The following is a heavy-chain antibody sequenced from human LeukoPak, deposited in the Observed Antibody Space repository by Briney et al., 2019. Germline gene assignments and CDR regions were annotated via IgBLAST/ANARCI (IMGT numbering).Heavy chain of an antibody. CDR1: GYTFTSYG. D-gene: IGHD3-10*01. J-gene: IGHJ6*03. Sequence: ASVKVSCKASGYTFTSYGISWVRQAPGQGLEWMGWISAYNGNTNYAQKLQGRVTMTTDTSTSTAYMELRSLRSDDTAVYYCARGPKLLWFGELSLVYYMDVWGKGTTVTVSS. CDR2: ISAYNGNT. CDR3: ARGPKLLWFGELSLVYYMDV. V-gene: IGHV1-18*01.